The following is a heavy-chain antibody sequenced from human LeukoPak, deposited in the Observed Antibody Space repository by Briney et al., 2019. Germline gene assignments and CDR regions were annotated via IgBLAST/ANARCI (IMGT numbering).Heavy chain of an antibody. Sequence: PGGSLRLSCAASEFTLSTYDMSWVRQAPGKGLEWVSVISGSSGNTNYADYVKGRFIISRDNSKNTLFLQMNSLRAEDTAVYYCAKDRKVYSAFDIWGPGTMVTVSS. J-gene: IGHJ3*02. CDR3: AKDRKVYSAFDI. CDR1: EFTLSTYD. CDR2: ISGSSGNT. D-gene: IGHD5-12*01. V-gene: IGHV3-23*01.